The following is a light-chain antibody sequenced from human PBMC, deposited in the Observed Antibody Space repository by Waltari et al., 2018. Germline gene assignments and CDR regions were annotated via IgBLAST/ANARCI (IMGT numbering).Light chain of an antibody. V-gene: IGLV3-19*01. CDR2: GKN. CDR3: SSRDSSASHVL. J-gene: IGLJ2*01. CDR1: SLRTSY. Sequence: SSELTQDPAVSVVLGQTVTITCQGASLRTSYASWYQQKSGQAPILVLFGKNKRPSGIPDRFSGYNSETTTSLTITGAQAEDEADYYCSSRDSSASHVLFAGGTKLTVL.